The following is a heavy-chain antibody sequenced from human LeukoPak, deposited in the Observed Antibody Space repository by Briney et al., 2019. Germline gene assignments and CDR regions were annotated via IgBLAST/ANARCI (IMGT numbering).Heavy chain of an antibody. V-gene: IGHV3-21*01. CDR3: ASGQGRMDGGIVGALGDY. J-gene: IGHJ4*02. D-gene: IGHD1-26*01. CDR2: ISSSSNYI. Sequence: GGSLRLSCAASGFIFSSYTMNWVRQAPGKGLEWVSSISSSSNYIYYADSVKGRFTISRDNAKNSLYLQMNSLRAEDTAVYYCASGQGRMDGGIVGALGDYWGQGTLVTVSS. CDR1: GFIFSSYT.